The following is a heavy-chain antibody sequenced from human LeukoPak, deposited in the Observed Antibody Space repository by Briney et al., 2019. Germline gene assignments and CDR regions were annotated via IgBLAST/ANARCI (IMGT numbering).Heavy chain of an antibody. V-gene: IGHV4-38-2*02. D-gene: IGHD3-22*01. CDR1: GYSISSGYY. CDR3: ARDPHYYDSSGYYYYYMDV. Sequence: PSETLSLTCAVSGYSISSGYYWGWIRQPPGKGLEWIGSIYHSGSTYYNPSLKSRVTISVDPSKNQFPLKLSSVTAADTAVYYCARDPHYYDSSGYYYYYMDVWGKGTTVTVSS. J-gene: IGHJ6*03. CDR2: IYHSGST.